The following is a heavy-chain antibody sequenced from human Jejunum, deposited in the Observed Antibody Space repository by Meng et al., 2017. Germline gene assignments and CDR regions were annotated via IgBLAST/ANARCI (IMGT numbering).Heavy chain of an antibody. D-gene: IGHD6-13*01. CDR1: GFTFSISW. J-gene: IGHJ5*02. CDR3: TKSAYSTSRFDP. CDR2: IKSDGTT. Sequence: QSVGSGGGLVQPGGSLGLSCAASGFTFSISWMYWVRQAPGKGLVWVSRIKSDGTTVYADSVKGRFTMSRDNAKNTVFLQMNSLRVDDTAMYYCTKSAYSTSRFDPWGQGTLVTVSS. V-gene: IGHV3-74*01.